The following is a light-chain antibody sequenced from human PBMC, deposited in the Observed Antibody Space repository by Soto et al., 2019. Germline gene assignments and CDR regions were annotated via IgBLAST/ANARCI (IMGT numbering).Light chain of an antibody. CDR2: KAS. Sequence: DIHMTQSPSRLSASVGDRVTITCRASQSIGYWLAWYQQKPGKAPKLLIYKASTLKSGVPSRFSGSGSGTEFTLTISSLQPDDFATYYCQHYNSYSEAFGQGTKVDIK. CDR3: QHYNSYSEA. J-gene: IGKJ1*01. V-gene: IGKV1-5*03. CDR1: QSIGYW.